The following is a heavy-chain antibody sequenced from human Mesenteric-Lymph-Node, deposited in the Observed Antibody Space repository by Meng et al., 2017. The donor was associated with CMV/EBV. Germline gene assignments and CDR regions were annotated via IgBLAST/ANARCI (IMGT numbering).Heavy chain of an antibody. CDR2: TYAGDSR. CDR1: FSVSGYY. CDR3: ARDRKTTSYYRALDAFDI. D-gene: IGHD2/OR15-2a*01. Sequence: FSVSGYYMSWVRQAPGKGLEWVSITYAGDSRHYADSVKGRFTISSDNSKNTVFLQMNSLRAEDTALYYCARDRKTTSYYRALDAFDIWGQGTMVTVSS. V-gene: IGHV3-66*02. J-gene: IGHJ3*02.